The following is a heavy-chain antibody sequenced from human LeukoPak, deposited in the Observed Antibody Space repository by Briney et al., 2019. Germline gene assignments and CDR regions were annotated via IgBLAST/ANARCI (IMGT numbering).Heavy chain of an antibody. CDR2: IYYSGST. V-gene: IGHV4-61*05. J-gene: IGHJ4*02. CDR3: ASSYSSSWYKQGIKFDY. D-gene: IGHD6-13*01. Sequence: PSETLSLTYTLSRGSLSDSSDYWGWIRQPPGKALEWIGYIYYSGSTNYNPSLKSRVTISVDTSKNQFSLKLSSVTAADTAVYYCASSYSSSWYKQGIKFDYWGQGTLVTVSS. CDR1: RGSLSDSSDY.